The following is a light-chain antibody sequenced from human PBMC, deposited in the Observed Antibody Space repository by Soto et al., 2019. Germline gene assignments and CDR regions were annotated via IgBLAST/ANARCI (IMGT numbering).Light chain of an antibody. CDR1: QSVSSSF. CDR2: GAS. J-gene: IGKJ2*02. V-gene: IGKV3-20*01. CDR3: QRYGSSPGT. Sequence: IVLTQAPGTLYLSPGERATLSCRASQSVSSSFLAWYQQKPGQAPRLLIYGASNRATGTPDRFRGSESGTDLSLIISRLEPEDFAVYYCQRYGSSPGTFGQGTKLDSK.